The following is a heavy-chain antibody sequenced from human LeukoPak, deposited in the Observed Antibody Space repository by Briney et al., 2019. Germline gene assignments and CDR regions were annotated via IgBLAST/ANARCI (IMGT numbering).Heavy chain of an antibody. CDR1: GYSFTSYW. J-gene: IGHJ6*02. D-gene: IGHD1-26*01. CDR3: ASLSGSPYYGMEV. CDR2: IYPGDSDT. Sequence: LGESLKISCKGSGYSFTSYWIGWVRQMPGKGLERMGIIYPGDSDTRYSPSFQGQVTISADRSISTAYLQWSSLKASDTAMYYCASLSGSPYYGMEVWGQGTTVTVSS. V-gene: IGHV5-51*01.